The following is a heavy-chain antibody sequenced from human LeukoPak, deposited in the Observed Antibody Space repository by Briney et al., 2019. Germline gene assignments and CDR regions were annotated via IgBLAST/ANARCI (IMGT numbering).Heavy chain of an antibody. CDR3: AKDFRDQYYYYYMDV. Sequence: LSLTCTVSGGSISSSSYYWGWIRQPPGKGLEWEAVISYDGSNKYYADSVKGRFTISRDNSKNTLYPQMNSLRAEDTAVYYCAKDFRDQYYYYYMDVWGKGTTVTVSS. J-gene: IGHJ6*03. CDR2: ISYDGSNK. V-gene: IGHV3-30*18. CDR1: GGSISSSS.